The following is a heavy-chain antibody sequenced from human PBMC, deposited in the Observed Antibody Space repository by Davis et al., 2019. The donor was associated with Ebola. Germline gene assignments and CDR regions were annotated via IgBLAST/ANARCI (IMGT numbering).Heavy chain of an antibody. V-gene: IGHV4-34*01. Sequence: MPSATLSLTCAVYGGSFSGYYWSWIRQPPGKGLEWIGEINHSGSTNYNPSLKSRVTISVDTSKNKFTLKLSSVTAADTAVYYCARFSSWYHGGSYWGQGTLVTVS. CDR2: INHSGST. J-gene: IGHJ4*02. CDR1: GGSFSGYY. CDR3: ARFSSWYHGGSY. D-gene: IGHD6-13*01.